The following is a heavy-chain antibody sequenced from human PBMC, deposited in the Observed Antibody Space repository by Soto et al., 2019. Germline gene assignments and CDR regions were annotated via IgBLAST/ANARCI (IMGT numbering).Heavy chain of an antibody. D-gene: IGHD3-22*01. CDR3: ALDTYYSDNTNYHLFDY. CDR2: IYSGGTT. CDR1: GFTVSSSY. J-gene: IGHJ4*02. Sequence: PGGSLRLSCAASGFTVSSSYMSWVRQAPGKGLEWVSLIYSGGTTHYADSVKGRFTISRDKSNNTLYLQMNSLRAEDTAVYYCALDTYYSDNTNYHLFDYWGQGTLVTVSS. V-gene: IGHV3-53*01.